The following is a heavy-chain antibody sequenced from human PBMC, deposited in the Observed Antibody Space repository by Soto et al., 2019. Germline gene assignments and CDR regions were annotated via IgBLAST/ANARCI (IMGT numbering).Heavy chain of an antibody. CDR2: IYWDDNE. D-gene: IGHD4-17*01. J-gene: IGHJ4*02. V-gene: IGHV2-5*02. Sequence: GLDLEWLALIYWDDNEVYSPSLKNRLTITKDTSKSQVVLTLATVDPVDTATYYCVYRDFGDYFFQFWGQGNLVNVSS. CDR3: VYRDFGDYFFQF.